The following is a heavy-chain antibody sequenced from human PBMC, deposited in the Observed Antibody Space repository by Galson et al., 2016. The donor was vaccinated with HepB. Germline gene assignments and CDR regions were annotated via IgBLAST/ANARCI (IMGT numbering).Heavy chain of an antibody. D-gene: IGHD3-10*01. Sequence: ETLSLTCSVSGASLSNYFWTWVRQSPGKGLEWLVSVYYGGSTYYNPSLRSRVTISVDTSKNHFSLRLTSVTAADTAIYYCAGERSYGSGDFWGQGTLVTVSS. J-gene: IGHJ4*02. V-gene: IGHV4-59*05. CDR1: GASLSNYF. CDR2: VYYGGST. CDR3: AGERSYGSGDF.